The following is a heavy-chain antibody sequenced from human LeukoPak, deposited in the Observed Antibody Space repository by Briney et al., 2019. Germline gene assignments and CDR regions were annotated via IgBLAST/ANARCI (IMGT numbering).Heavy chain of an antibody. CDR3: ARDLSGSSPPNWFDP. D-gene: IGHD6-13*01. J-gene: IGHJ5*02. Sequence: SVKVSCKASGGTFSSYAISWVREAPGQGLEWMGGIIPIFGTANYAQKLQGRVTMTTDTSTSTAYMELRSLRSDDTAVYYCARDLSGSSPPNWFDPWGQGTLVTVSS. CDR2: IIPIFGTA. V-gene: IGHV1-69*05. CDR1: GGTFSSYA.